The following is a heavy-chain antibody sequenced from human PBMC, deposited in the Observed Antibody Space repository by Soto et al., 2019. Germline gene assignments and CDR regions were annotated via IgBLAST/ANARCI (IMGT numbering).Heavy chain of an antibody. CDR2: ISSAGDSS. CDR3: ARVYCSTTTCHVQAFDS. J-gene: IGHJ4*02. V-gene: IGHV3-48*03. Sequence: GGSLRLSCAASGFTFSSYEMNWVRQAPGKTLEWVSYISSAGDSSYYADSVKSRFTISRDNAKNSLYLQMYILRVEDTAVYYCARVYCSTTTCHVQAFDSWGQGTLVTVSS. CDR1: GFTFSSYE. D-gene: IGHD2-2*01.